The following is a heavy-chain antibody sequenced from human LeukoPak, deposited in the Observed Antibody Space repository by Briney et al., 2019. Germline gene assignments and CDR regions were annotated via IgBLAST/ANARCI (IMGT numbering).Heavy chain of an antibody. CDR3: AIDLAYTVTSLIDI. D-gene: IGHD4-17*01. V-gene: IGHV4-39*07. J-gene: IGHJ3*02. CDR2: IYYSGST. CDR1: GGSISSSSYY. Sequence: SETLSLTCTVSGGSISSSSYYWGWIRQPPGKGLEWIGSIYYSGSTYYNPSLKSRVTISVDTSKNQFSLKLSSVTAVDTAVYYCAIDLAYTVTSLIDIWGQGTMVTVSS.